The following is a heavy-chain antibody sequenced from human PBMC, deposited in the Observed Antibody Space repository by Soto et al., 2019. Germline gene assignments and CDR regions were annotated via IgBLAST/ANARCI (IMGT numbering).Heavy chain of an antibody. J-gene: IGHJ4*02. CDR2: IIPIFGTA. D-gene: IGHD3-22*01. CDR1: GGTFSSYA. CDR3: ARDADYYDSSGYYYTY. V-gene: IGHV1-69*06. Sequence: QVQLVQSGAEVKKPGSSVKVSCKASGGTFSSYAISWVRQAPGQGLEWMGGIIPIFGTANYAQKFQGRVTITADKSTSTASMELSSLRSEDTAVYYCARDADYYDSSGYYYTYWGQGTLVTVSS.